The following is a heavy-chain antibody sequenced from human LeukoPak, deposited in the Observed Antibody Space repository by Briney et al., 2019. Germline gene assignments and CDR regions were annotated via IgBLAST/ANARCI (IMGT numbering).Heavy chain of an antibody. J-gene: IGHJ3*01. CDR1: VVTFNIYS. V-gene: IGHV3-21*06. CDR2: IIGSGSEM. Sequence: PGGSLRLSCGVSVVTFNIYSMNWVRQAPGKGLEWVASIIGSGSEMFYADSLKGRFTISRDNSENSLYLQMNNLRVDHRPGYLCVKVQGDIVGAMVFAFDVWGQGTMVSVSS. D-gene: IGHD1-26*01. CDR3: VKVQGDIVGAMVFAFDV.